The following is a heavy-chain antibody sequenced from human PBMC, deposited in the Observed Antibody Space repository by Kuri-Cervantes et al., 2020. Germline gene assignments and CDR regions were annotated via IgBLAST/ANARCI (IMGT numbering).Heavy chain of an antibody. Sequence: LRLSCAVSGGSISSGGYSWSWIRQPPGKGLEWIGYIYHSGSTYYNPSLKSRVTISVDTSKNQFSLKLSSVTAADTAVYYCARAGTPDMVEMVRGVAGAFDIWGQGTMVTVSS. CDR2: IYHSGST. J-gene: IGHJ3*02. CDR1: GGSISSGGYS. D-gene: IGHD3-10*01. CDR3: ARAGTPDMVEMVRGVAGAFDI. V-gene: IGHV4-30-2*05.